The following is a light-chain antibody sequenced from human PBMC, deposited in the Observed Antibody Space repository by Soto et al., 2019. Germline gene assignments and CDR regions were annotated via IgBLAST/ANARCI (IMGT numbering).Light chain of an antibody. Sequence: QSVLTQPASVSGSPGQSIAISCTGTSSDVGSYNSVSWYQQFPGKAPKLILYAVTNRPSGVSNRFSGSKSGNTASLTISGLQAEDEADYYCSSYTSFSTYVFGTGTKLTVL. V-gene: IGLV2-14*01. CDR2: AVT. CDR1: SSDVGSYNS. CDR3: SSYTSFSTYV. J-gene: IGLJ1*01.